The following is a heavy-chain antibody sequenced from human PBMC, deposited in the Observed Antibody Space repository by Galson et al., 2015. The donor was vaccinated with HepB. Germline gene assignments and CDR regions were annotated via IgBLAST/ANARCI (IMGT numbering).Heavy chain of an antibody. D-gene: IGHD3-9*01. CDR2: MSFDGSNK. J-gene: IGHJ4*02. CDR3: ARDISQDDILTGYFDY. V-gene: IGHV3-30-3*01. CDR1: GFTFSSYA. Sequence: SLRLSCAVSGFTFSSYAMHWVRQAPGKGLEWVAGMSFDGSNKYYADSLKGRFTISRDNFKDTLYLQMNSLRAEDTAVYYCARDISQDDILTGYFDYWGQGTLVTVSS.